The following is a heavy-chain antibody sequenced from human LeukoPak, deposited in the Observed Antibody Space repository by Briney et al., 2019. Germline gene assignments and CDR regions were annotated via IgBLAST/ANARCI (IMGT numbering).Heavy chain of an antibody. CDR3: AKVLWPQGYYYYGMDV. Sequence: GGSLRLSCAASGFTFSSYGMHWVRQAPGKGLEWVAVISYDGSNKYYADSVKGRFTISRDNSKNTLYLQMNSLRAEDTAVYYCAKVLWPQGYYYYGMDVWGQGTTVTVSS. CDR1: GFTFSSYG. CDR2: ISYDGSNK. J-gene: IGHJ6*02. V-gene: IGHV3-30*18. D-gene: IGHD2/OR15-2a*01.